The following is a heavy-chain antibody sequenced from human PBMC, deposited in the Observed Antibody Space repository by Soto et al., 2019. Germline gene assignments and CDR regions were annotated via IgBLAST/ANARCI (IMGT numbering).Heavy chain of an antibody. CDR3: ARDMEAVAGTVDY. J-gene: IGHJ4*02. Sequence: QVQLVQSGAEVKKPGSWVKVSCKASGGTFSSYTISWVRQAPGQGLEWMGRIIPILGIANYAQKFQGRVTITADKSTSTAYMELSSLRSEDTAVYYCARDMEAVAGTVDYWGQGTLVTVSS. CDR2: IIPILGIA. CDR1: GGTFSSYT. V-gene: IGHV1-69*08. D-gene: IGHD6-19*01.